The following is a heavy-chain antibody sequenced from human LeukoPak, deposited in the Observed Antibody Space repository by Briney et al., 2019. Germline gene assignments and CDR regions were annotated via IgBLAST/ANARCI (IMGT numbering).Heavy chain of an antibody. CDR2: TTYDGSSK. CDR1: GFSFSTTD. D-gene: IGHD3-16*01. J-gene: IGHJ4*02. CDR3: ARDQVGD. V-gene: IGHV3-30*03. Sequence: GGSLRLSCAASGFSFSTTDMHWVRQAPGKGLEWVAATTYDGSSKNYAASVKGRFTISRDNSRNTLYLQINSLRVDDTAVYYCARDQVGDLGQGTLVTVSS.